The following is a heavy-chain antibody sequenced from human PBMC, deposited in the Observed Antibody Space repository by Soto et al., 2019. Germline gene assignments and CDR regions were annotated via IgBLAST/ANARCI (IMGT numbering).Heavy chain of an antibody. V-gene: IGHV1-2*04. Sequence: SVKVSCKASGYTFTGYYIHWARQAPGQGLEWMGWINPNSGGTNYAQKFQGWVTMTRDTSISTAYMELSRLRSDDTAVYYCASGGTSPSSGYGYWGQGTLVTVSS. CDR1: GYTFTGYY. CDR2: INPNSGGT. J-gene: IGHJ4*02. D-gene: IGHD6-19*01. CDR3: ASGGTSPSSGYGY.